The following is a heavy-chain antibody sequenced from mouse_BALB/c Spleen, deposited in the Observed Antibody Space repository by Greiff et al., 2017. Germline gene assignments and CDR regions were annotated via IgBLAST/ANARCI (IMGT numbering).Heavy chain of an antibody. CDR1: GYTFSSYW. D-gene: IGHD2-3*01. V-gene: IGHV1-9*01. Sequence: QVQLQQSGAELMKPGASVKISCKATGYTFSSYWIEWVKQRPGHGLEWIGEILPGSGSTNYNEKFKGKATFTADTSSNTAYMQLSSLTSEDSAVYYCARGGDGYYERGMDDWGQGTSVTVSS. J-gene: IGHJ4*01. CDR3: ARGGDGYYERGMDD. CDR2: ILPGSGST.